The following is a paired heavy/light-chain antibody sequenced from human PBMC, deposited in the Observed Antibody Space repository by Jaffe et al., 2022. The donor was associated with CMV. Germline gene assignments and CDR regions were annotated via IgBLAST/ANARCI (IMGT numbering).Light chain of an antibody. CDR3: QQYGSAGCT. CDR2: GAS. Sequence: EIVLTQSPGTLSLSPGERATLSCRASQSVSSSYLAWYQQKPGQAPRLLIYGASSRATGIPDRFSGSGSGTDFTLTISRLEPEDFAVYYCQQYGSAGCTFGQGTKLEIK. CDR1: QSVSSSY. V-gene: IGKV3-20*01. J-gene: IGKJ2*02.
Heavy chain of an antibody. CDR3: ARGRPNYYGSGSYRRTYGMDV. CDR1: GGSFSGYY. V-gene: IGHV4-34*01. D-gene: IGHD3-10*01. J-gene: IGHJ6*02. Sequence: QVQLQQWGAGLLKPSETLSLTCAVYGGSFSGYYWSWIRQPPGKGLEWIGEINHSGSTNYNPSLKSRVTISVDTSKNQFSLKLSSVTAADTAVYYCARGRPNYYGSGSYRRTYGMDVWGQGTTVTVSS. CDR2: INHSGST.